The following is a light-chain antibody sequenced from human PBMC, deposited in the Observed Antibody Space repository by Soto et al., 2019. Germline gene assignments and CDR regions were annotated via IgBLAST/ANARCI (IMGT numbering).Light chain of an antibody. CDR1: QSISSW. V-gene: IGKV1-5*01. CDR3: QQYNSYPRT. Sequence: DIQMTQSPSTLSASVGDRVTITCRASQSISSWLAWYQQKPGKAPKLLIYDASSLESVVPSRFSGSGSGTEFTRTITILQPADFATYYSQQYNSYPRTFGQGTQLEIK. CDR2: DAS. J-gene: IGKJ2*01.